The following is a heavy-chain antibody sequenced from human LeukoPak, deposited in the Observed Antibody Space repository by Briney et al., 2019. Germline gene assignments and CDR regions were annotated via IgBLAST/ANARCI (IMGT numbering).Heavy chain of an antibody. CDR1: GFTFSAYS. Sequence: PGGSLRLSWAASGFTFSAYSMNWVRQAPGKGLEWVSSISSSGSDIYYADSVKGRFTISRDNAKNSLYLQMNSLRAEDTAVYYCAMTFDYWGQGTLVTVSS. V-gene: IGHV3-21*01. J-gene: IGHJ4*02. CDR3: AMTFDY. CDR2: ISSSGSDI.